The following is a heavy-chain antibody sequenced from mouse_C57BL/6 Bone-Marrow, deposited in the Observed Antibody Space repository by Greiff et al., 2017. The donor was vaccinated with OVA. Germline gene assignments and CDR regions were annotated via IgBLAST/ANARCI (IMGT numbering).Heavy chain of an antibody. CDR2: IYPGDGDT. CDR1: GYAFSSSW. J-gene: IGHJ1*03. V-gene: IGHV1-82*01. Sequence: VKLMESGPELVKPGASVKISCKASGYAFSSSWMNWVKQRPGKGLEWIGRIYPGDGDTNYNGKFKGKATLTADKSSSTAYMQLSSLTSEDSAVYFCAIYDGYYDWYFDVWGTGTTVTVSS. D-gene: IGHD2-3*01. CDR3: AIYDGYYDWYFDV.